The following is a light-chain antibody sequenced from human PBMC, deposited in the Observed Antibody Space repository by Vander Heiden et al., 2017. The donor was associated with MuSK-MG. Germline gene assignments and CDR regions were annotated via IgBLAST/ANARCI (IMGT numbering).Light chain of an antibody. CDR1: LSVSSN. V-gene: IGKV3-15*01. J-gene: IGKJ1*01. CDR3: QQENNCHPKET. Sequence: VMTQSPATLSVSPGERATLSCRASLSVSSNLAWYQQKPGQAPRLLIYGASTRATGIKARFSGSGDGTEVTLTISSRQSEDFEVYYCQQENNCHPKETFGQGTKVEIK. CDR2: GAS.